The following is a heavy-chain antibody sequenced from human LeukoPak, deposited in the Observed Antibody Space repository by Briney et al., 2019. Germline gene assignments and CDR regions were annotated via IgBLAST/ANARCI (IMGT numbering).Heavy chain of an antibody. CDR1: GFTVRTDY. Sequence: GGSLRLACAASGFTVRTDYMNWVRQAPGKGLEWVSILYSGSSTYYADSVEGRFTISRDSSKNTLFLQMNDLRAEDTAVYYCARVGDHFHWYLDLWGRGTLVTVSS. CDR2: LYSGSST. CDR3: ARVGDHFHWYLDL. V-gene: IGHV3-53*01. D-gene: IGHD3-3*02. J-gene: IGHJ2*01.